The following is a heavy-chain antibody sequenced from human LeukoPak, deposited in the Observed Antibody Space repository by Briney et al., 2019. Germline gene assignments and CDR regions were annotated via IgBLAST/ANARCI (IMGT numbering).Heavy chain of an antibody. CDR1: GFTFSDAW. CDR2: IKRKTDGGTT. J-gene: IGHJ4*02. CDR3: AQASGYDRY. Sequence: GGSLRLSCAASGFTFSDAWMSWVRQAPGKGLEWVGRIKRKTDGGTTDYAAPVRGRFTISRDDSKNTLYLQMNSLKSEDTALYYCAQASGYDRYWGKGTPVPVS. V-gene: IGHV3-15*01. D-gene: IGHD5-12*01.